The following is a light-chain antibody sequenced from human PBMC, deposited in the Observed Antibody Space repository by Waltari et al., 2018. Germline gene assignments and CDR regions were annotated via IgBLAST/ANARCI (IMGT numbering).Light chain of an antibody. Sequence: QSALTQPAPVSGSPGQSTTISCTGTSRDVGGSKLASWFQQHPGKSPKLMIYEASKRPSGVSNRFSGSKSGNTASLTISGLQAEDEADYYCCSYAGSSTSWVFGGGTKLTVL. CDR1: SRDVGGSKL. CDR3: CSYAGSSTSWV. CDR2: EAS. V-gene: IGLV2-23*01. J-gene: IGLJ3*02.